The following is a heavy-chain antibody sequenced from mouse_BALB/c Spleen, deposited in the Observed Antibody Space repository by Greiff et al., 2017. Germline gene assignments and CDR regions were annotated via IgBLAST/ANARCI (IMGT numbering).Heavy chain of an antibody. CDR3: AREEGYYYGSSPAWFAY. J-gene: IGHJ3*01. CDR2: IWGDGST. D-gene: IGHD1-1*01. CDR1: GFSLTGYG. Sequence: VKLVESGPGLVAPSQSLSITCTVSGFSLTGYGVNWVRQPPGKGLEWLGMIWGDGSTDYNSALKSRLSISKDNSKSQVFLKMNSLQTDDTARYYCAREEGYYYGSSPAWFAYWGQGTLVTVSA. V-gene: IGHV2-6-7*01.